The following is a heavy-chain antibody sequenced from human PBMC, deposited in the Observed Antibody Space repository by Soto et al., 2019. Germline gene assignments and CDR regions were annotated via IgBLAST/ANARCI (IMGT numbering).Heavy chain of an antibody. CDR3: ARFYGSGSYHDYYYYGMDV. V-gene: IGHV3-7*01. Sequence: LRLSCAASGFTFSSYWMSWVRQAPGKGLEWVANIKQDGSEKYYVDSVEGRFTISRDNAKNSLYLQMNSLRAEDTAVYYCARFYGSGSYHDYYYYGMDVWGQGTTVTVSS. D-gene: IGHD3-10*01. J-gene: IGHJ6*02. CDR1: GFTFSSYW. CDR2: IKQDGSEK.